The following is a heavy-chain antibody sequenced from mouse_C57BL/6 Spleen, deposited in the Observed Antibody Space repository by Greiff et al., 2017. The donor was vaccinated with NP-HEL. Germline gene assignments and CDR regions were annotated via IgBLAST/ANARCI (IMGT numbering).Heavy chain of an antibody. D-gene: IGHD1-1*01. J-gene: IGHJ1*03. CDR1: GYTFTSYW. V-gene: IGHV1-53*01. Sequence: QVQLQQPGTELVKPGASVKLSCKASGYTFTSYWMHWVKQRPGQGLEWIGNINPSNGGTNYNEKFKSKATLTVDKSSSTAYMQLSSLSSEDSAVYYCARVYYYGSDWYFDVWGTGTTVTVSS. CDR2: INPSNGGT. CDR3: ARVYYYGSDWYFDV.